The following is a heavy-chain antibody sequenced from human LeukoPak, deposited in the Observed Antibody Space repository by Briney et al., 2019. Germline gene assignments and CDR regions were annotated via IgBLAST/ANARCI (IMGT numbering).Heavy chain of an antibody. CDR2: IYSSGST. Sequence: PSETLSLTCTVSGGSISSGSYYWNWIRQPAGKGLEWIGRIYSSGSTNYNPSLKSRVTISVDTSKNQFSLKLTSVTAADTAVYYCARERVLTYYYGSGSKYYFDYWGQGTLVTVSS. CDR1: GGSISSGSYY. V-gene: IGHV4-61*02. CDR3: ARERVLTYYYGSGSKYYFDY. J-gene: IGHJ4*02. D-gene: IGHD3-10*01.